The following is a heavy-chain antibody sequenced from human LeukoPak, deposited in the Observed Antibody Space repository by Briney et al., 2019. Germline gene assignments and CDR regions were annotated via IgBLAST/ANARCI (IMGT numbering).Heavy chain of an antibody. CDR1: GGTFSSYA. CDR3: AREVVVIATPGGYFDY. J-gene: IGHJ4*02. V-gene: IGHV1-69*13. Sequence: SVKVSCKASGGTFSSYAISWVRQAPGQGLEWMGGIIPIFGTANYAQKFQGRVTITAEESTSTAYMELSSLRSEDTAVYYCAREVVVIATPGGYFDYWGQGTLVTVSS. CDR2: IIPIFGTA. D-gene: IGHD2-21*01.